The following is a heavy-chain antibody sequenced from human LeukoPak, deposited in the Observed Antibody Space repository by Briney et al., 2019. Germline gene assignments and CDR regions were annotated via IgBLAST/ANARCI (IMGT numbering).Heavy chain of an antibody. CDR3: ARDPPGSGRYFDY. V-gene: IGHV3-30-3*01. Sequence: GGSLRLSCAASGFTFSSYAMHWVRQAPGKGLEWVAVISYDGSNKYYADSVKGRFTISRDNSKNTLYLQMNSLRAEDTAVYYCARDPPGSGRYFDYWGQGTLVTVSP. CDR2: ISYDGSNK. CDR1: GFTFSSYA. D-gene: IGHD6-19*01. J-gene: IGHJ4*02.